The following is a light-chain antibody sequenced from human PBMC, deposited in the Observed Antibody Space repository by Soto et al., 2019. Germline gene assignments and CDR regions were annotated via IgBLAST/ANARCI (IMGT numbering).Light chain of an antibody. Sequence: DIVLTQSPLSLPVTPGEPASISCRSSQSLLHSNGYNYLDWYLQKPGQSPQLLIYLGSNRASGVPDRFSGSGSGTDFTLKISRVEAEDVGVYYCMQALQNWTFGQGTKVEIK. CDR3: MQALQNWT. J-gene: IGKJ1*01. V-gene: IGKV2-28*01. CDR1: QSLLHSNGYNY. CDR2: LGS.